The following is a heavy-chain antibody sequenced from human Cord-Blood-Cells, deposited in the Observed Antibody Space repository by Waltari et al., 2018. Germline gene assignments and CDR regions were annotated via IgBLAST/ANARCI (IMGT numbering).Heavy chain of an antibody. CDR2: IYYSGST. CDR1: GGSISSYY. D-gene: IGHD5-12*01. Sequence: QVQLQESGPGLVKPSETLSLTCTVSGGSISSYYWSWIRQPPGKGREWIGYIYYSGSTNYNPSLKSRVTISVDTSKNQFSLKLSSVTAADTAVYYCARLAAGYSGYDFDYWGQGTLVTVSS. CDR3: ARLAAGYSGYDFDY. V-gene: IGHV4-59*01. J-gene: IGHJ4*02.